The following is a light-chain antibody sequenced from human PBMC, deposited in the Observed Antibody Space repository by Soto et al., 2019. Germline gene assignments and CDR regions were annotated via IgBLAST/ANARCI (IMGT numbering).Light chain of an antibody. CDR3: GTWYSSLSAGV. Sequence: QSVLTQPPSVSAAPGQKVTISCSGSSSNIGNNYVSWYQQLPGTDPKLLIYDNNNRPSGIPDRFSCSKSGTSATLGITGLLTGDEADYYCGTWYSSLSAGVFGGGTKLTVL. CDR2: DNN. V-gene: IGLV1-51*01. CDR1: SSNIGNNY. J-gene: IGLJ3*02.